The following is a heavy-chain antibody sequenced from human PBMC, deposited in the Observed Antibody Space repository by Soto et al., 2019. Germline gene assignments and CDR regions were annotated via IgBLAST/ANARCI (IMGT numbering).Heavy chain of an antibody. CDR1: GYPFTTNW. J-gene: IGHJ4*02. CDR2: IYPSDSDT. V-gene: IGHV5-51*01. Sequence: GESLKISCKGSGYPFTTNWIAWVRQMPGKGLERMGIIYPSDSDTTYSPSFRGQVTISVDKSTSTAYLQWSSLKASDTAIYYCARGSGYHNYWGQGTLVTVSS. D-gene: IGHD5-12*01. CDR3: ARGSGYHNY.